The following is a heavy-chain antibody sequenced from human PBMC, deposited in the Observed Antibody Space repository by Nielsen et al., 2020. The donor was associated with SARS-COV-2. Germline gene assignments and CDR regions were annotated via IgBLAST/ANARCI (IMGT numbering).Heavy chain of an antibody. J-gene: IGHJ4*02. D-gene: IGHD3-3*01. CDR3: ARDGEWYTPGGFCDY. V-gene: IGHV3-30-3*01. CDR1: GFTFSSYA. CDR2: ISYDGSNK. Sequence: GGSLRLSCAASGFTFSSYAMHWVRQAPGKGLEWVAVISYDGSNKYYADSVKGRFTIPRDNSKNTLYLQMNSLRAEDTAVYYCARDGEWYTPGGFCDYWGQGTLVTVSS.